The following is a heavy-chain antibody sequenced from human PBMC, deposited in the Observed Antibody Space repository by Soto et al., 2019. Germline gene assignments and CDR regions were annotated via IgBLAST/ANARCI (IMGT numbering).Heavy chain of an antibody. CDR3: AKDEGTSSTVFDY. Sequence: GGSLRLSCVASGFTFKAYAMGWVRQASGKGLEWVSSITATNGNTYYADSVRGRFTISRDNSRNSLFLQMNGLRPEDSALYYCAKDEGTSSTVFDYWGQGTLVTVSS. J-gene: IGHJ4*02. D-gene: IGHD4-4*01. V-gene: IGHV3-23*01. CDR2: ITATNGNT. CDR1: GFTFKAYA.